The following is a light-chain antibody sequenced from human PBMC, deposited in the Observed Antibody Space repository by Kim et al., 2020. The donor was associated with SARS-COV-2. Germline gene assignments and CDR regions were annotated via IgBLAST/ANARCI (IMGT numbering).Light chain of an antibody. J-gene: IGLJ3*02. V-gene: IGLV2-23*02. CDR3: YSYAGSNRGV. CDR2: DVT. Sequence: GQSFTISCTGARSDVGTYDLVSWYQQEAGKAPKLMIYDVTKRSSGAPIRFSGSKSGNTASLTISGLQAEDEAHYYCYSYAGSNRGVFGGGTQLTVL. CDR1: RSDVGTYDL.